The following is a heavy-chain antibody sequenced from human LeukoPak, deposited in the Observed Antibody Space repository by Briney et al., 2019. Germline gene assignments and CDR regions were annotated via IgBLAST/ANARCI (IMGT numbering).Heavy chain of an antibody. J-gene: IGHJ4*02. CDR1: GITFSTHA. V-gene: IGHV3-23*01. CDR2: ISGGGGST. CDR3: GRDLAWGAFDY. Sequence: GGSLRLSCAASGITFSTHAMTWVRQAPGKGLEWVSGISGGGGSTNYADSVKGRFTISRDNSKNTLYLQMNSLRAEDTAVYYCGRDLAWGAFDYWGQGTLVTVSS. D-gene: IGHD7-27*01.